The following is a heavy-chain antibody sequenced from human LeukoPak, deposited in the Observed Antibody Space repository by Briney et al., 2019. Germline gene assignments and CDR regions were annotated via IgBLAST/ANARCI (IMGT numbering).Heavy chain of an antibody. CDR1: GFTFSIYS. Sequence: SGGSLRLSCAASGFTFSIYSMNWVRQAPGKGLEWVANIKQDGSEKYYVDSVKGRFTISRDNAKNSLYLQMNSLRAEDTAVYYCARDGWTVGDMFDYWGQGTLVTVSS. CDR2: IKQDGSEK. CDR3: ARDGWTVGDMFDY. D-gene: IGHD3-16*01. J-gene: IGHJ4*02. V-gene: IGHV3-7*01.